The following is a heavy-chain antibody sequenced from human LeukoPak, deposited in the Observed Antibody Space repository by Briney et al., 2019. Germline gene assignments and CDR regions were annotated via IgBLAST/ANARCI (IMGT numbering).Heavy chain of an antibody. J-gene: IGHJ4*02. D-gene: IGHD2-15*01. CDR3: ARNSLGYCSGGNFFTDY. Sequence: GESLKISXKGSGYTFTNYWIGWVRQMPGKGREWMGIIYSGGSDTIYSPSFQGQVTISVDKSISSAYLQWTSLKASDTAIYYCARNSLGYCSGGNFFTDYWSQGTLVTV. CDR1: GYTFTNYW. V-gene: IGHV5-51*01. CDR2: IYSGGSDT.